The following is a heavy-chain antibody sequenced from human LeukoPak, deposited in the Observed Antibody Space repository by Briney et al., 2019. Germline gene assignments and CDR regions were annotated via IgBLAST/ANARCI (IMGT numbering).Heavy chain of an antibody. CDR2: IYYSGST. D-gene: IGHD2-2*01. CDR1: GGSINSGNYY. V-gene: IGHV4-61*01. Sequence: PSETLSLTCTVSGGSINSGNYYWSWIRQPPGKGLEWIGYIYYSGSTNYNPSLKSRVTISVDTSKNQFSLKLSSVTAADTAVYYCARVLRMPFYYYYMDVWGKGTTVTVSS. J-gene: IGHJ6*03. CDR3: ARVLRMPFYYYYMDV.